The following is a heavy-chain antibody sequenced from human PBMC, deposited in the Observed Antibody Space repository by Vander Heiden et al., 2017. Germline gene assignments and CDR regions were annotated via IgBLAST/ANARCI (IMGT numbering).Heavy chain of an antibody. J-gene: IGHJ4*02. V-gene: IGHV3-23*01. Sequence: EVQLLESGGGLVQPGGSLRLSCAASGFTFSSSALSWLRQAPGKGLEWVSAISGSGGSTYYADSVKGRFTISRDNSKNTLYLQMNSLRAEDTAVYYCAKHQYSSSSLDWGQGTLVTVSS. CDR1: GFTFSSSA. D-gene: IGHD6-6*01. CDR3: AKHQYSSSSLD. CDR2: ISGSGGST.